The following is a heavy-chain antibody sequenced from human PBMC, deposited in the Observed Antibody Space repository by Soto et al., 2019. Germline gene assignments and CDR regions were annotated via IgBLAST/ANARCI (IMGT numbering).Heavy chain of an antibody. V-gene: IGHV2-5*01. Sequence: QITLKESGPTLVKPTQTLTLTCTFSGFSLSTSGVGVGWIRQPPGKALEWLALIYWNDDKRYSPSLKSRLTIPKDTSKNQVVLTMTNMDPVDTATYYCAHAQATVTTGGPYYYYGMDVWGQGTTVTVSS. D-gene: IGHD4-4*01. CDR3: AHAQATVTTGGPYYYYGMDV. J-gene: IGHJ6*02. CDR1: GFSLSTSGVG. CDR2: IYWNDDK.